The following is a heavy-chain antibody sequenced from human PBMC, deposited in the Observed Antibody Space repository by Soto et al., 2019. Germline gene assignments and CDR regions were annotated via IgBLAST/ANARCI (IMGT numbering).Heavy chain of an antibody. CDR2: FDPEDGET. J-gene: IGHJ6*02. D-gene: IGHD2-15*01. V-gene: IGHV1-24*01. CDR3: ARVGAGIVGGMDV. CDR1: GYTLTELS. Sequence: GASVKVSCKVSGYTLTELSMHWVRQAPGKGLEWMGGFDPEDGETSYAQKFQGRVTITRDTSTSTVYMELSSLRSEDTAVYYCARVGAGIVGGMDVWGQGTTVTVSS.